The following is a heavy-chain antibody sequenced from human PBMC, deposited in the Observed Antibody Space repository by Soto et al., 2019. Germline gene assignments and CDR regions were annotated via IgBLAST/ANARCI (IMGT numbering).Heavy chain of an antibody. CDR3: ARDLVHYYDSSGYYWGGQFDY. V-gene: IGHV1-18*01. CDR1: GYTFTSYG. J-gene: IGHJ4*02. D-gene: IGHD3-22*01. Sequence: QVQLVQSGAEVKKPGASVKVSCKASGYTFTSYGISWVRQAPGQGLEWMGWISAYNGNTNYAQKLQGRVTMTTDTSTRTAYMELRSLRSDDTAVYYCARDLVHYYDSSGYYWGGQFDYWGQGTLVTVSS. CDR2: ISAYNGNT.